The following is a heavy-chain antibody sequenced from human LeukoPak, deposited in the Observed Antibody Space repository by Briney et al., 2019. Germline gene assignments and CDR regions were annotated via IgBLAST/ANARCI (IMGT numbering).Heavy chain of an antibody. Sequence: GGSLRLSCAASGFTFSSYAMHWVRQAPGKGLEWGAVISYDGSNKYYADSVKGRFTISRDNSKNTLYLQMNSLRAEDTAVYYCARESKLLWFGELLYWGQGTLVTVSS. D-gene: IGHD3-10*01. CDR3: ARESKLLWFGELLY. V-gene: IGHV3-30*04. J-gene: IGHJ4*02. CDR1: GFTFSSYA. CDR2: ISYDGSNK.